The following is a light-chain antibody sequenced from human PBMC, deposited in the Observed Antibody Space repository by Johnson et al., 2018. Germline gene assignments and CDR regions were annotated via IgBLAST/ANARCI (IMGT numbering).Light chain of an antibody. V-gene: IGLV1-51*02. CDR2: ENN. CDR3: GTWDSSLSAGKV. J-gene: IGLJ1*01. CDR1: SSNIGNNY. Sequence: QSVLTQPPSVSAAPGQKVTISCSGSSSNIGNNYVSWYQQLPGTAPKLLIYENNKQPSGIPDRFSGSKSGTSATLGITGLQTGDEADYYCGTWDSSLSAGKVFGTGTKVTVL.